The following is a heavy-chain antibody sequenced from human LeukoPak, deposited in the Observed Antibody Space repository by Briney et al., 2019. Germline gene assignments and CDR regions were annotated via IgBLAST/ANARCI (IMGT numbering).Heavy chain of an antibody. D-gene: IGHD3-16*01. CDR3: AKDGDKYYDYVWGSSHYYFDY. Sequence: SGGSLRLSCAASGFTFDDYAMHWVRQAPGKGLEWVSLISWDGGSTYYADSVKGRFTISRDNSKNSLYLQMNSLRAEDTALYYCAKDGDKYYDYVWGSSHYYFDYWGQGTLVTVSS. CDR1: GFTFDDYA. J-gene: IGHJ4*02. CDR2: ISWDGGST. V-gene: IGHV3-43D*04.